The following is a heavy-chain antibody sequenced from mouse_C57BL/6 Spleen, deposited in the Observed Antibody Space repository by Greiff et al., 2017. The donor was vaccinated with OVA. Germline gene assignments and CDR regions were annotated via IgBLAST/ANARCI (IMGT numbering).Heavy chain of an antibody. CDR1: GYTFTSYW. V-gene: IGHV1-69*01. J-gene: IGHJ4*01. D-gene: IGHD4-1*01. Sequence: QVQLKQPGAELVMPGASVKLSCKASGYTFTSYWMHWVKQRPGQGLEWIGEIDPSDSYTNYNQKFKGKSTLTVDKSSSTAYMQLSSLTSEDSAVYYCARRGSLGRGAMDYWGQGTSVTVSS. CDR2: IDPSDSYT. CDR3: ARRGSLGRGAMDY.